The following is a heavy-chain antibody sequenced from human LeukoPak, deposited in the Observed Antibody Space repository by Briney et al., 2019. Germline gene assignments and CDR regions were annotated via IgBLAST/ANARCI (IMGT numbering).Heavy chain of an antibody. CDR1: GFTFTSSN. V-gene: IGHV3-48*01. Sequence: PGGSLRLSCAASGFTFTSSNMNWVRQAPGKGLEWVSYISSSSSTIYYADSVKGRFTISRDNAKNSLYLQMNSLRVEDTAVYYCARGRPHGNDYWGQGTLVTVSS. CDR3: ARGRPHGNDY. CDR2: ISSSSSTI. D-gene: IGHD4-23*01. J-gene: IGHJ4*02.